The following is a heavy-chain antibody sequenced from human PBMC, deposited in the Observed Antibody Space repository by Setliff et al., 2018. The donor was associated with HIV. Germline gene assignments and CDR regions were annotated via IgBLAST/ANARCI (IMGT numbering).Heavy chain of an antibody. CDR3: ARAAKPGYSSSWYRPNPSPTDY. D-gene: IGHD6-13*01. V-gene: IGHV3-33*05. CDR2: IEHDGSKK. CDR1: GFTFSTYG. Sequence: PGGSLRLSCAVSGFTFSTYGMHWVRQAPGKGLEWVTFIEHDGSKKFYADSVKGRFTISRDNAKNSLYLQMNSLRAEDTAVYYCARAAKPGYSSSWYRPNPSPTDYWGQGTLVTVSS. J-gene: IGHJ4*02.